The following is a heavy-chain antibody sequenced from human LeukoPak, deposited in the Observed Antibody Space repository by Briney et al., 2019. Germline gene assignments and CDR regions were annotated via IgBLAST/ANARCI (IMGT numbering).Heavy chain of an antibody. D-gene: IGHD3-22*01. CDR3: VNGFPHYYDSSGFGAFDV. CDR2: ISSNGGNT. V-gene: IGHV3-64D*09. Sequence: PGGSLRLSCSASGFTFSFYAMGWVRQAPGKGLEYVSAISSNGGNTYYADSVKGRFTISRDNSKNTLYLQMNSLRADDTAVYYCVNGFPHYYDSSGFGAFDVWGQGTIVTVSS. J-gene: IGHJ3*01. CDR1: GFTFSFYA.